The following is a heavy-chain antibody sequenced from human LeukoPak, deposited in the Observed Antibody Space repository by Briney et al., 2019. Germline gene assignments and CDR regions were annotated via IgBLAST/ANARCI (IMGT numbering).Heavy chain of an antibody. CDR2: IYTSGST. V-gene: IGHV4-4*07. CDR1: GGSISSYY. Sequence: PSETLSLTCTVSGGSISSYYWSWIRQPAGKGLEWIGRIYTSGSTNYNPSLKSRVTMSVDTSKNQFSLKLSSVTAADTAVYYWARDQEEYDILTGYSHWGQGTLVTVSS. D-gene: IGHD3-9*01. CDR3: ARDQEEYDILTGYSH. J-gene: IGHJ4*02.